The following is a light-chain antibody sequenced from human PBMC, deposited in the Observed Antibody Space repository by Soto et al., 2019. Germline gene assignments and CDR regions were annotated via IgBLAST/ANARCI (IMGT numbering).Light chain of an antibody. CDR3: AAWDDSLNALV. CDR1: SSNIGSNT. J-gene: IGLJ2*01. V-gene: IGLV1-44*01. Sequence: QSVLTQPPSASGTPGQRVTISCSGSSSNIGSNTVNWYQQLPGTAPKLLIYSNNQRPSGVPDRFSGFKSGTSASLAISGLQSEDEAAYYCAAWDDSLNALVFGGGTKLTVL. CDR2: SNN.